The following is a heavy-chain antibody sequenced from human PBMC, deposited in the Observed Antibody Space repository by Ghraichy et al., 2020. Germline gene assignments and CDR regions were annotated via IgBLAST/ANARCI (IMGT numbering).Heavy chain of an antibody. CDR2: ISGYNGNT. J-gene: IGHJ2*01. CDR3: ARTRQAHWYFDL. CDR1: DYTFSSYG. Sequence: ASVKVSSKASDYTFSSYGIAWVRQAPGQGLEWMGWISGYNGNTNYAQNFQGRVTMTIDISTTTAYVELRGLSSDDTAVYFCARTRQAHWYFDLWGRGTLVTVSS. V-gene: IGHV1-18*01.